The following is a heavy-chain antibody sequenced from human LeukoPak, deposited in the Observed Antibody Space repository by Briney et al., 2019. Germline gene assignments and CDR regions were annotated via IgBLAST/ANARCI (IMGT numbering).Heavy chain of an antibody. CDR3: ARGAARSVAGNYWFDP. Sequence: ASVKVSCKASGYTFNSFGISWVRQAPGQGLELMGWINADNGNTNYAQNFQGRVTMTTDTSTSTAYMELSSLRSEDTAVYYCARGAARSVAGNYWFDPWGQGTLVTVSS. V-gene: IGHV1-18*01. D-gene: IGHD6-19*01. J-gene: IGHJ5*02. CDR2: INADNGNT. CDR1: GYTFNSFG.